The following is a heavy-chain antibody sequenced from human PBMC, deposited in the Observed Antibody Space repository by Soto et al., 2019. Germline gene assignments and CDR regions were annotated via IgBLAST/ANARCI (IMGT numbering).Heavy chain of an antibody. J-gene: IGHJ6*02. V-gene: IGHV1-3*01. Sequence: QAQLVQSGPEVQKPGASMKVSCKASAFNLRSYSIHWVRQSPGQRLEWMGQINGDSGKPRYSHRFEGSDTFKRDTDASTATLELHSLRPEDTAVYYCGRGAGTSKIYAMGMDVWGQGTAVSVSS. CDR3: GRGAGTSKIYAMGMDV. CDR1: AFNLRSYS. D-gene: IGHD2-2*01. CDR2: INGDSGKP.